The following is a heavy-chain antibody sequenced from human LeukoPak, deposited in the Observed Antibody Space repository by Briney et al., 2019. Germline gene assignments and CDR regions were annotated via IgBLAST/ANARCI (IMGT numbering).Heavy chain of an antibody. Sequence: GGSLRLSCSASGFSFASYGMNWVRQAPGSGLKWVAYISAGSSNTFYADSVKGRFTISRDDADNFLHLQMNSLSAEDTAVYYCSRSAVQANTPFYFDFWGQGALVTVSS. J-gene: IGHJ4*02. V-gene: IGHV3-48*01. CDR2: ISAGSSNT. D-gene: IGHD1-26*01. CDR3: SRSAVQANTPFYFDF. CDR1: GFSFASYG.